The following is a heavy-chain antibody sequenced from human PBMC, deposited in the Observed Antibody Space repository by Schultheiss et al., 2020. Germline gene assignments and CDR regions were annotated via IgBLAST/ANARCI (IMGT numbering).Heavy chain of an antibody. V-gene: IGHV4-31*03. CDR2: IYYSGST. J-gene: IGHJ6*02. Sequence: SETMSLTCTVSGGSISSGGYYWSWIRQHPGKGLEWIGYIYYSGSTYYNPSLKSRVTISVDTSKNQFSLKLSSVTAADTAVYYCAGGRVAGKAYYYYGMDVWGQGTTVTVSS. CDR3: AGGRVAGKAYYYYGMDV. D-gene: IGHD6-19*01. CDR1: GGSISSGGYY.